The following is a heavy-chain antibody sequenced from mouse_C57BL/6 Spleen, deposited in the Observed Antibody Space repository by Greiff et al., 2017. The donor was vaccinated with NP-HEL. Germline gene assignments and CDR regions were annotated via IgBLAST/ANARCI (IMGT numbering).Heavy chain of an antibody. D-gene: IGHD1-1*01. J-gene: IGHJ4*01. Sequence: EVMLVESGGGLVKPGGSLKLSCAASGFTFSDYGMHWVRQAPEKGLEWVAYISSGRSTIYYADTVKGRFTISRDNAKNTLFLQMTSLRSEDTAMYYCARTYYGSSYIYAMDYWGQGTSVTVSS. CDR2: ISSGRSTI. V-gene: IGHV5-17*01. CDR3: ARTYYGSSYIYAMDY. CDR1: GFTFSDYG.